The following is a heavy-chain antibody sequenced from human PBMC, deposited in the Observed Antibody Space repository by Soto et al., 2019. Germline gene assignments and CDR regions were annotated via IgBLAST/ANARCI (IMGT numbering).Heavy chain of an antibody. D-gene: IGHD2-2*02. J-gene: IGHJ4*02. Sequence: ASETLSLTCTVSGGSISSYYWRWIRQPPGKGLEWIGYIYYSGSTNYNPSLKSRVTISVDTSKNQFSLKLSSVTAADTAVYYCARARGYCSSTSCYTRFLPFDYWGQGTLVNVSS. V-gene: IGHV4-59*01. CDR1: GGSISSYY. CDR2: IYYSGST. CDR3: ARARGYCSSTSCYTRFLPFDY.